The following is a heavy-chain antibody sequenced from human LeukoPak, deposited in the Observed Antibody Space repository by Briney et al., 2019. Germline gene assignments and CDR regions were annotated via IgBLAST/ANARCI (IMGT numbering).Heavy chain of an antibody. Sequence: ASVKVSCKTSGYNFNRYTITWVRQAPGQGLEWMGWVSTSNGDTSYADKFQGRVTMTTETVTKTAYMELRRLRSGDAAMYFCARVSDTSMVTPGFDSWGQGTLVTVSS. J-gene: IGHJ4*02. V-gene: IGHV1-18*01. CDR3: ARVSDTSMVTPGFDS. CDR1: GYNFNRYT. D-gene: IGHD5-18*01. CDR2: VSTSNGDT.